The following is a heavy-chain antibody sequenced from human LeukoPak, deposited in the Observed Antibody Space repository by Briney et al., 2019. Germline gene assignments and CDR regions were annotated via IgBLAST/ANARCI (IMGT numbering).Heavy chain of an antibody. CDR2: IYHSGST. J-gene: IGHJ4*02. D-gene: IGHD2-21*02. CDR1: GGSISSYY. V-gene: IGHV4-59*08. CDR3: ARLGRNTAVDY. Sequence: SETLSLTCTVSGGSISSYYWSWIRQPPGKGLEWIGYIYHSGSTNYNPSLKSRVTISVDTSKNQFSLKLSSVTAADTAVYYCARLGRNTAVDYWGQGTLVTVSS.